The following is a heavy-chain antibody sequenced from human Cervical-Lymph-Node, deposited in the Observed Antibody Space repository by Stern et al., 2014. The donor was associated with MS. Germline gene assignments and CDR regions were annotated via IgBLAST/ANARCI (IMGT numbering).Heavy chain of an antibody. CDR2: ISYDADVK. D-gene: IGHD1-1*01. V-gene: IGHV3-30*18. Sequence: VQLVESGGGVVQPGTSLRLSCAVSGFTFSNYGMHWVRQAPGQGLEWVAVISYDADVKFYAASVKGRFTISRDTPKNTMYLQLNSLKVEDTAVYFCAKKSVGTTGTTTAFDYWGQGTLVTVSS. J-gene: IGHJ4*02. CDR3: AKKSVGTTGTTTAFDY. CDR1: GFTFSNYG.